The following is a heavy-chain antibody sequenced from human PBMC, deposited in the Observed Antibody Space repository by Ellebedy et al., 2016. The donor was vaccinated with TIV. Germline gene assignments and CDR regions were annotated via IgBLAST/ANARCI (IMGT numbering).Heavy chain of an antibody. CDR1: GFTFSSYW. D-gene: IGHD5-12*01. CDR3: ARDADSGYDYVNGVVDY. J-gene: IGHJ4*02. Sequence: PGGSLRLSCAASGFTFSSYWMHWVRQAPGKGLVWVSRINSDGSRTNYADSVKGRFTISRDNAKNTLYLQMNSLRAEDTAVYYCARDADSGYDYVNGVVDYWGQGTLVTVSS. V-gene: IGHV3-74*01. CDR2: INSDGSRT.